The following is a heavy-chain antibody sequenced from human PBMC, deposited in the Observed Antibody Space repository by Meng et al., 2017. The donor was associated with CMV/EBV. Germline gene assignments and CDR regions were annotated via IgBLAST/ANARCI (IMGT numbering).Heavy chain of an antibody. CDR2: ISAYNGNT. V-gene: IGHV1-18*01. CDR3: ARDRTYYDFWSGYPLGY. Sequence: ASVKVSCKASGYTFTSYGISWVRQAPGQGLEWMGWISAYNGNTNYAQKRQGRVTMTTDTSTSTAYMELRSLRSDDTAVYYCARDRTYYDFWSGYPLGYWGQGTLVTVSS. J-gene: IGHJ4*02. CDR1: GYTFTSYG. D-gene: IGHD3-3*01.